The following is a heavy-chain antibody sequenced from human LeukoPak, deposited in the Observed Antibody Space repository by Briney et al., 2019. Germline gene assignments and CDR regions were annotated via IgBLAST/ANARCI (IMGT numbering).Heavy chain of an antibody. CDR1: GGSISSGGYY. Sequence: PSETLSLTCTVSGGSISSGGYYWSWIRQHPGKGLEWIGYIYYSGSTYYNPSLKSRVTISVDTSKNQFSLKLSSVTAADTAVYYCASGSVLRYFDWLRHPVGFGYWGQGTLVTVSS. V-gene: IGHV4-31*03. D-gene: IGHD3-9*01. J-gene: IGHJ4*02. CDR3: ASGSVLRYFDWLRHPVGFGY. CDR2: IYYSGST.